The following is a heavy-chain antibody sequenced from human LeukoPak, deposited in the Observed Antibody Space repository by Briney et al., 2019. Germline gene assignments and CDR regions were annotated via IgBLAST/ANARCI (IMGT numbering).Heavy chain of an antibody. CDR2: IKQDESEN. J-gene: IGHJ4*02. V-gene: IGHV3-7*01. CDR3: ARALDSSSSRYQAFEE. Sequence: GGSLRLSCSASGFTFSNYWMSWVRQAPGKGLEWVANIKQDESENYYVDSVKGRFTISRDNAKSSLYLQMNSLRAEDTAVYYCARALDSSSSRYQAFEEWGQGTLVTVSS. CDR1: GFTFSNYW. D-gene: IGHD2-2*01.